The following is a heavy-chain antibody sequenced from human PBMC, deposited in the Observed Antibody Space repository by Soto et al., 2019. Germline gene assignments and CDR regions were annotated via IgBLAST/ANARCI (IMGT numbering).Heavy chain of an antibody. Sequence: SETLSLTCTVSGGSISNYYWTWIRQPPGKGLEWIGYIYYSGSTNYNPSLKSRVTISVDTSKNQFSLKLSSVTAADTAVYYCARDKTIFGVVNWFDPWGQGTLVTVSS. CDR3: ARDKTIFGVVNWFDP. CDR2: IYYSGST. CDR1: GGSISNYY. J-gene: IGHJ5*02. D-gene: IGHD3-3*01. V-gene: IGHV4-59*01.